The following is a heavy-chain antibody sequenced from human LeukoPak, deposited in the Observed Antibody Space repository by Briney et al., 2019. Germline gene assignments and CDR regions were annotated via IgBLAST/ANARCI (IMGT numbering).Heavy chain of an antibody. D-gene: IGHD3-9*01. CDR2: INPNSGGT. V-gene: IGHV1-2*02. CDR3: ARGHVLRYFDWLLDY. J-gene: IGHJ4*02. CDR1: GFTFTGYY. Sequence: ASVKVSCNASGFTFTGYYMHWVRQAPGQGLEWMGWINPNSGGTNYAQKFQGRVTMTRDTSISTAYMELSRLRSDDTAVYYCARGHVLRYFDWLLDYWGQGTLVTVSS.